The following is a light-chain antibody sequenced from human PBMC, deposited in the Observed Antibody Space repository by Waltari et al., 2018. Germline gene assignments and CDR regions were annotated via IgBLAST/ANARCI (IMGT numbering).Light chain of an antibody. CDR2: KVS. CDR1: QSLGPSDGKTY. J-gene: IGKJ1*01. V-gene: IGKV2-30*02. Sequence: VVMTQSPLSLPVTVGQPVSISCRSSQSLGPSDGKTYLNWFHQRPGQSPRRLIYKVSNRDSGVPDRFSGSGSGTDFTLKISRVEAEDVGVYYCMQGTHWPWTFGQGTKVEIK. CDR3: MQGTHWPWT.